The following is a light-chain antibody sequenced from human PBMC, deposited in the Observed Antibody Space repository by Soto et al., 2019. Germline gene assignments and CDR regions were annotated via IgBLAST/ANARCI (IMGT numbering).Light chain of an antibody. CDR1: SDDVGAYNS. CDR2: KGT. Sequence: QSALAQPASVSWSPGQSITISCTGTSDDVGAYNSVSWYQQLPHKAPQVILYKGTQRPSGVSSRFSGSTSGNAASLTISGLQADDEADYFCCSSAPESTYVFGTGTKVTVL. J-gene: IGLJ1*01. V-gene: IGLV2-23*01. CDR3: CSSAPESTYV.